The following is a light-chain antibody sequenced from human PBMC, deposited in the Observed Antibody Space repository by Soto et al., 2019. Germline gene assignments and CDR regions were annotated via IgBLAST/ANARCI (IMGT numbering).Light chain of an antibody. V-gene: IGKV1-5*03. CDR1: QTISSW. J-gene: IGKJ1*01. CDR2: KAS. Sequence: DIQMTQSPSTLSGSVGGTAKINSPASQTISSWLAWYQQKPGKAPKLLIYKASTLKSGVPSRFSGSGSGTEFTLTISSLQTDDFATYYCKHYNSYSEAFGKGTKVDIK. CDR3: KHYNSYSEA.